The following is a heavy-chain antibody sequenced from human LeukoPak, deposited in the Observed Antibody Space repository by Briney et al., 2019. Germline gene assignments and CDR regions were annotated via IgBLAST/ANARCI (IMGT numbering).Heavy chain of an antibody. CDR3: ASSLTQNFDY. Sequence: SVKVSCKASGGTFSSYAISWVRQAPGQGLEWMGGIIPIFGTANYAQKFQGSVTITTDESTSTAYMELSTLRSEDTAVYYCASSLTQNFDYWGQGTLVTVSS. D-gene: IGHD3-9*01. J-gene: IGHJ4*02. V-gene: IGHV1-69*05. CDR2: IIPIFGTA. CDR1: GGTFSSYA.